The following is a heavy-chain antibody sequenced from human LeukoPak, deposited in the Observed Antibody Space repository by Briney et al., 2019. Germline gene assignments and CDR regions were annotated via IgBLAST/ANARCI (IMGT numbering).Heavy chain of an antibody. CDR3: ARESRFLEWLLSEYYYYGMDV. CDR1: GFTFSNYW. CDR2: IKQDGSKK. J-gene: IGHJ6*02. Sequence: PGGSLRLSCAASGFTFSNYWMTWVRQAPGKGLEWVASIKQDGSKKNYVDSVKGRFTISRDNTKNSLYLQMNSLRAEDTAVYYCARESRFLEWLLSEYYYYGMDVWGQGTTVTVSS. V-gene: IGHV3-7*01. D-gene: IGHD3-3*01.